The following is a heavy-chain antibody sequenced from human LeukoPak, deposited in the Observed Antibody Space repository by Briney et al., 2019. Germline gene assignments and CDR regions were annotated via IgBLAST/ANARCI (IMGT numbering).Heavy chain of an antibody. J-gene: IGHJ4*02. CDR2: IYSGGST. Sequence: GGSLRLSCAASGFTFSSYWMHWVRQAPGKGLEWVSVIYSGGSTYYADSVKGRFTISRDNSKNTLYLQMNSLRAEDTAVYYCARSFHYWGQGTLVTVSS. V-gene: IGHV3-53*01. CDR1: GFTFSSYW. CDR3: ARSFHY.